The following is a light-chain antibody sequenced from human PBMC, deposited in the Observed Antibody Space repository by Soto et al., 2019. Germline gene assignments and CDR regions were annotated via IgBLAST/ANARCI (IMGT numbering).Light chain of an antibody. J-gene: IGKJ4*01. CDR1: QSVSSSY. CDR2: GAS. CDR3: QQYGSSSDT. V-gene: IGKV3-20*01. Sequence: EIVLTQSPGTLSLSPGERATLSCRASQSVSSSYLAWYQQKPGQAPRLLIYGASSRATGIPDRFIGSGSGTDFTLTISRLEPEDFAVYYCQQYGSSSDTFGGGTKVEI.